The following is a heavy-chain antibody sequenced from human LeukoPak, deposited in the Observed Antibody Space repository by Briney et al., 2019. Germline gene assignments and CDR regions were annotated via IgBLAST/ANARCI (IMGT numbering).Heavy chain of an antibody. Sequence: ASVKVSCKASGYTFTGYYMHWVQQAPGQGLEWMGRINPNSGGTNYAQKFQGRVTMTRDTSISTAYMELSRLRSDDTAVYYCARASLIRGYGWRRDGYNADDYWGQGTLVTVSS. J-gene: IGHJ4*02. CDR1: GYTFTGYY. D-gene: IGHD5-24*01. V-gene: IGHV1-2*06. CDR3: ARASLIRGYGWRRDGYNADDY. CDR2: INPNSGGT.